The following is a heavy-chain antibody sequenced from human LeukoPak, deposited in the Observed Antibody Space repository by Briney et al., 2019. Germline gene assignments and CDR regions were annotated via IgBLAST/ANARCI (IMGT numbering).Heavy chain of an antibody. J-gene: IGHJ4*02. D-gene: IGHD3-10*01. CDR1: GGTYSSYA. CDR3: ARGYTVRGKYYFDY. CDR2: IIPIFGTA. V-gene: IGHV1-69*13. Sequence: GASVKVSCKASGGTYSSYAISWVRQAPGQGLEWLGGIIPIFGTANYAQKFQGRVTITADESTSTAYMELSSLRSEDTAVYYCARGYTVRGKYYFDYWGQGTLVTVSS.